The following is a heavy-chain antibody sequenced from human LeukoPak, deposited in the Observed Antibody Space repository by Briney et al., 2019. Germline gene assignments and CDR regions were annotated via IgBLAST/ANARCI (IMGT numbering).Heavy chain of an antibody. CDR2: IYYSGST. CDR1: GGSISSYY. J-gene: IGHJ3*02. CDR3: ARHSSVRGVIGAFDT. Sequence: SETLSLTCTVSGGSISSYYWSWIRQPPGKGLEWIGYIYYSGSTNYNPSLKSRVTISVDTSKNQFSLKLSSVTAADTAVYYCARHSSVRGVIGAFDTWGQGTMVTVSS. V-gene: IGHV4-59*08. D-gene: IGHD3-10*01.